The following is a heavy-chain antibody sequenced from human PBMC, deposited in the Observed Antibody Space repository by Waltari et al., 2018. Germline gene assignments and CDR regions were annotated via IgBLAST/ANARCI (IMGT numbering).Heavy chain of an antibody. Sequence: QLQLQESGSGLGKPSQTLSLTCAVAGGSSSSVGYSWSWSRQPPGKGLEWIVYIYHSGSTNTNPSPKSRVPISVDRSTTQFALHLSSVTAAATAVYYCASVQGWFDPWGQGTLVPVSS. CDR1: GGSSSSVGYS. D-gene: IGHD3-10*02. CDR2: IYHSGST. V-gene: IGHV4-30-2*01. CDR3: ASVQGWFDP. J-gene: IGHJ5*02.